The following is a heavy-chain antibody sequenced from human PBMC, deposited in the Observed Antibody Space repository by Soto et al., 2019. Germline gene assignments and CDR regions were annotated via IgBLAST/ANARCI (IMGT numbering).Heavy chain of an antibody. Sequence: GGSLRLSCTASGFNFNSYAMIWVRQAPGKGLEWVSGISGYGDTTYYSASVKGRFTISRDNSQKMLFLQMNSLRAEDTAMYYCAKVPLVLSNAFDLWGQGTKVTVSS. CDR3: AKVPLVLSNAFDL. CDR2: ISGYGDTT. V-gene: IGHV3-23*01. D-gene: IGHD2-8*02. CDR1: GFNFNSYA. J-gene: IGHJ3*01.